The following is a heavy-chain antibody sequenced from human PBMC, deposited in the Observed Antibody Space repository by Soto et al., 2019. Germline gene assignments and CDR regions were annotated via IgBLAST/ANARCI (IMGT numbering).Heavy chain of an antibody. CDR2: INLDGSER. J-gene: IGHJ4*02. V-gene: IGHV3-7*05. Sequence: GGSLRLSCAASGFTLSSYWMSWVRQPPGKGLEWVATINLDGSERYYVDSVKGRFTISRDNAKSSLFLQMNSLRAEDTAVYYCARRRLAPGGDFDYWGQGTPVTVSS. D-gene: IGHD2-8*02. CDR1: GFTLSSYW. CDR3: ARRRLAPGGDFDY.